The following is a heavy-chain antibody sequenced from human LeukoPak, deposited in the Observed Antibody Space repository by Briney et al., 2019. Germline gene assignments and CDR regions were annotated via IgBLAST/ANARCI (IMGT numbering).Heavy chain of an antibody. Sequence: SETLSLTCAVSGGSISSGGYSWSWIRQPPGKGLEWIGYIYHSGSTYYNPSLKSRVTISVDRSKNQFSLKLSSVTAADTAVYYCARGIAVAADWGQGTLVTVSS. CDR1: GGSISSGGYS. V-gene: IGHV4-30-2*01. CDR3: ARGIAVAAD. J-gene: IGHJ4*02. CDR2: IYHSGST. D-gene: IGHD6-19*01.